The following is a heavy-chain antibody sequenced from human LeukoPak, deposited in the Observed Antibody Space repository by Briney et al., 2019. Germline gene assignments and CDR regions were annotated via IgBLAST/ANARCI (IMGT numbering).Heavy chain of an antibody. V-gene: IGHV1-3*03. J-gene: IGHJ3*02. CDR1: EYAFTSYG. D-gene: IGHD4-17*01. Sequence: GASVKVSCKASEYAFTSYGIHWVRQAPGQRPEWMGWINAGNANTEYSQEFQGRVTITRDTSASTAYMELSSLTSEDMAVYYCARDRAPKTVTSEVDAFDIWGQGTMVTVSS. CDR2: INAGNANT. CDR3: ARDRAPKTVTSEVDAFDI.